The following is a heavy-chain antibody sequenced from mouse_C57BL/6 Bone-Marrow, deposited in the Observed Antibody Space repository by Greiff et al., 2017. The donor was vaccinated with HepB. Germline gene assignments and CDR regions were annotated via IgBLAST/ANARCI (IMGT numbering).Heavy chain of an antibody. CDR3: ARHDDGYYPAWCAY. Sequence: DVHLVESGGGLVQPGGSLKLSCAASGFTFSDYYMYWVRQTPEKRLEWVAYISNGGGSTYYPDTVKGRFTISRDNAKNTLYLQMSRLKSEDTAMYYCARHDDGYYPAWCAYWGQGTLVTVSA. J-gene: IGHJ3*01. CDR2: ISNGGGST. V-gene: IGHV5-12*01. CDR1: GFTFSDYY. D-gene: IGHD2-3*01.